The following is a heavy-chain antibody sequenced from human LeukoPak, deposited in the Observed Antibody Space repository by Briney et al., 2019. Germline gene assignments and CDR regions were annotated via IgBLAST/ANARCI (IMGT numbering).Heavy chain of an antibody. CDR1: GGSISSYY. V-gene: IGHV4-4*07. J-gene: IGHJ3*02. D-gene: IGHD4-17*01. CDR2: IYTSGST. CDR3: AKTVTTLLRDAFDI. Sequence: SETLSLTCTVSGGSISSYYWSWIRQPAGKGLEWIGRIYTSGSTNYNPSLKSRVTMSVDTSKNQFSLKLSSVTAADTAMYYCAKTVTTLLRDAFDIWGQGTMVTVSS.